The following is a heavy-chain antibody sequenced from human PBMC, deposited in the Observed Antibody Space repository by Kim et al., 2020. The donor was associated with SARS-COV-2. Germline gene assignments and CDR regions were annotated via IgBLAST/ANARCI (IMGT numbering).Heavy chain of an antibody. V-gene: IGHV3-43*02. J-gene: IGHJ6*02. CDR2: ISGDGGST. D-gene: IGHD3-9*01. CDR3: AKVRQKGDYDILTGYYKYYYYYYGMDV. Sequence: GGSLRLSCAASGFTFDDYAMHWVRQAPGKGLEWVSLISGDGGSTYYADSVKGRFTISRDNSKNSLYLQMNSLRTEDTALYYCAKVRQKGDYDILTGYYKYYYYYYGMDVWGQGTTVTVSS. CDR1: GFTFDDYA.